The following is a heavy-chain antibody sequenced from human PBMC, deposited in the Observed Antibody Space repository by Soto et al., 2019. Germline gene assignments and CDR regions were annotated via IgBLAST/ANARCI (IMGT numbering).Heavy chain of an antibody. V-gene: IGHV5-10-1*01. CDR2: IDPSDSQT. CDR1: GYSFAGYW. CDR3: ARQIYDSDTGPNFQYYFES. J-gene: IGHJ4*02. Sequence: GSSLKISCKGSGYSFAGYWITWVRQKPGKGLEWMGRIDPSDSQTYYSPSFRGHVTISVTKSIITVFLQWSSLRASDTAMYYCARQIYDSDTGPNFQYYFESWGQGTPVTVSS. D-gene: IGHD3-22*01.